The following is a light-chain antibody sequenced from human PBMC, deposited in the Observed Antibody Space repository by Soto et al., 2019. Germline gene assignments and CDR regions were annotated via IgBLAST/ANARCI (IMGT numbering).Light chain of an antibody. Sequence: EIVLTQSPGTLSLSPGERATLSCRASQSISSSYLAWYQQKPGQAPRLLIYGPSSRATGIPDRFSGSGSGTDFTLTINRLEPEDFTVYYCQQYYSSPRTFGQGTKVDIK. J-gene: IGKJ1*01. V-gene: IGKV3-20*01. CDR2: GPS. CDR1: QSISSSY. CDR3: QQYYSSPRT.